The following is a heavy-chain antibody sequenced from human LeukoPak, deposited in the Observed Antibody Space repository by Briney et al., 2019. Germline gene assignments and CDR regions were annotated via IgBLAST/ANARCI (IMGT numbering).Heavy chain of an antibody. V-gene: IGHV3-53*01. Sequence: GGSLRLSCAASGFTVMTNDMTWVRQAPGKGLEWVSVLYSNGNTKYADSVQGRFTISRDNSKNTLYLEMNSLSPDDTAVHYCARGVEPLAANTLAYWGQGTLVTVSS. CDR2: LYSNGNT. D-gene: IGHD1-14*01. J-gene: IGHJ4*02. CDR1: GFTVMTND. CDR3: ARGVEPLAANTLAY.